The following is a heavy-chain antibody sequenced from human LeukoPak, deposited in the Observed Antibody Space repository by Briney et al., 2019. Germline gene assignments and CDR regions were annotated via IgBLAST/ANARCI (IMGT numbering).Heavy chain of an antibody. D-gene: IGHD1-26*01. CDR2: ISYDGSNK. V-gene: IGHV3-30*18. Sequence: PGRSLRLSCAASGFTFSSYGMHWVRQAPGKGLEWVGVISYDGSNKYYADSVKGRFTISRDNSKNTLYLQMNSLRAEDTAVYYCAKDSARMGGDGSVYSWGQGTLVTVSS. CDR3: AKDSARMGGDGSVYS. CDR1: GFTFSSYG. J-gene: IGHJ4*02.